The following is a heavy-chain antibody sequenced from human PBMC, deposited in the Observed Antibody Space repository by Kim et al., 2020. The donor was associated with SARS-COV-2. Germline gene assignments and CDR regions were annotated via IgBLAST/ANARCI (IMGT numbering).Heavy chain of an antibody. CDR1: GGSISSSSYY. J-gene: IGHJ4*02. V-gene: IGHV4-39*01. CDR3: ARLLVTMVQGVIITLHFDY. CDR2: IYYSGST. Sequence: SETLSLTCTVSGGSISSSSYYWGWIRQPPGKGLEWIGSIYYSGSTYYNPSLKSRVTISVDTSKNQFSLKLSSVTAADTAVYYCARLLVTMVQGVIITLHFDYWGQGTLVTVSS. D-gene: IGHD3-10*01.